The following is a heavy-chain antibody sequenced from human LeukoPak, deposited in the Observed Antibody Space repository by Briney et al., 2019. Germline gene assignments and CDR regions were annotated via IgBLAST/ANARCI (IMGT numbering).Heavy chain of an antibody. D-gene: IGHD6-13*01. CDR1: GFTFSSYS. J-gene: IGHJ5*02. CDR2: ISSSSTI. V-gene: IGHV3-48*01. Sequence: GGSLRLSCAASGFTFSSYSMNWVRQAPGKGLEWVSYISSSSTIYYADSVKGRFTISRDNAKNSLYLQMNSLRAEDTAVYYCARDQRGSSSWYNWFDPWGQGTLVTVSS. CDR3: ARDQRGSSSWYNWFDP.